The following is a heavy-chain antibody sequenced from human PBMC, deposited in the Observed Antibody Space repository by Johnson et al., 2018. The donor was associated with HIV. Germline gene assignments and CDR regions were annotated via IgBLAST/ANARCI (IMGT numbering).Heavy chain of an antibody. Sequence: VESGGGLVKPGGSLRLSCAASGFTFNNAWMGWVRQAPGKGLEWVSYISSSGSTIYYADSVKGRFTISRDNAKNSLYLQMNSLRAEDTAVYYCARVKGCTGGVCSALGAFDFWGQGTMVTVSS. D-gene: IGHD2-8*02. CDR2: ISSSGSTI. CDR1: GFTFNNAW. J-gene: IGHJ3*01. V-gene: IGHV3-11*04. CDR3: ARVKGCTGGVCSALGAFDF.